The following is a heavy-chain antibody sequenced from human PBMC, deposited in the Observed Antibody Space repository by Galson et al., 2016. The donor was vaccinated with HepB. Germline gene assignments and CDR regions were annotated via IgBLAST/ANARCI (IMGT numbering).Heavy chain of an antibody. Sequence: SLRLSCAASGFTFSTYWMHWVRQAPGKGLVWVSLINSAGSSTSYADAVKGRFTISRDPSNTVYLQMNSLRAEDTALYYCARGRDGYNSGDGYFDSWGQGTLVTVSS. V-gene: IGHV3-74*01. J-gene: IGHJ4*02. CDR2: INSAGSST. D-gene: IGHD5-24*01. CDR3: ARGRDGYNSGDGYFDS. CDR1: GFTFSTYW.